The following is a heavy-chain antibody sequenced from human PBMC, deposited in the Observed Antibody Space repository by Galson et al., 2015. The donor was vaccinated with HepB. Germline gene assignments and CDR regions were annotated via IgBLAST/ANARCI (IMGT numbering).Heavy chain of an antibody. CDR1: GFSFSNSW. V-gene: IGHV3-7*01. CDR3: AKGGWYPEV. J-gene: IGHJ2*01. Sequence: SLRLSCAASGFSFSNSWMTWARQAAGKGLEWVANIKEDGSEKYYADSVKGRFTISRDNAKNSLHLQMNSLRVEDTAVFYCAKGGWYPEVWGRGTLVTVSS. CDR2: IKEDGSEK. D-gene: IGHD1-14*01.